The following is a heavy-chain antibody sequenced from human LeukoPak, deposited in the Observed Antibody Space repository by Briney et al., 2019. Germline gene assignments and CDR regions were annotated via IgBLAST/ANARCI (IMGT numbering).Heavy chain of an antibody. CDR3: ARALDY. CDR2: ISYDGSNK. V-gene: IGHV3-30*04. Sequence: GRSLRLSCAASGFTFRSYAMHWVRQAPGKGLEWVAVISYDGSNKYYADSVKGRFTISRDNSKNTLYLQMNSLRAEDTAVYYCARALDYRGQGTLVTVSS. CDR1: GFTFRSYA. J-gene: IGHJ4*02.